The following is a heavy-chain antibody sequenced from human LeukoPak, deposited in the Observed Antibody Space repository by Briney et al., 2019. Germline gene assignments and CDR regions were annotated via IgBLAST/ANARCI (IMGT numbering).Heavy chain of an antibody. CDR1: GVSISSSNSY. J-gene: IGHJ5*02. CDR3: ARSRVYYYDSSGYPQYWFDP. CDR2: IYYSGNT. D-gene: IGHD3-22*01. V-gene: IGHV4-39*01. Sequence: SETLSLTCTVSGVSISSSNSYWGWIRQPPGKGLEWIGSIYYSGNTYYNASVKSRVTISIDSSKNQFSLMLSSVTAADTAVYYCARSRVYYYDSSGYPQYWFDPWGQGTLVTVSS.